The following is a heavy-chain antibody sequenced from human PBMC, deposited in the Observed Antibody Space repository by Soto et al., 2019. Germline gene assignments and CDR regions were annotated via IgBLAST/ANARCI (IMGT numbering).Heavy chain of an antibody. CDR1: GFTFTKSG. J-gene: IGHJ4*02. CDR3: AKDGLSDSPSAIDY. Sequence: LRLSCAASGFTFTKSGMSWVRQAPGKGLEWVAGIGGSGRKTYYADSVKGRFSISRDNSKNSLFLQMNSLSADDTAIYYCAKDGLSDSPSAIDYWGLGTLVTVSS. D-gene: IGHD6-13*01. V-gene: IGHV3-23*01. CDR2: IGGSGRKT.